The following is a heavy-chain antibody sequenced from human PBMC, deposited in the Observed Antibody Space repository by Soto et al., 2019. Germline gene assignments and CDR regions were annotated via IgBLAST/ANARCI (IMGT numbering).Heavy chain of an antibody. D-gene: IGHD4-4*01. CDR3: ARHEQFYYYYYGMDV. CDR1: GYSFTTYW. J-gene: IGHJ6*02. CDR2: ISPGDSDI. Sequence: GESLKISCKASGYSFTTYWIAWVRQMPGKGLEWMGIISPGDSDIRYSPSFQGQVTISADNSISTAYLQWSSLKASDTAMYYCARHEQFYYYYYGMDVWGQGTAVTVSS. V-gene: IGHV5-51*01.